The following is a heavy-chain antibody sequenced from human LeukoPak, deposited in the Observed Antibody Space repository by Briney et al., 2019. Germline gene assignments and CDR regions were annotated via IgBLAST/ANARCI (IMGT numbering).Heavy chain of an antibody. J-gene: IGHJ6*04. Sequence: GGSLRLSCAASGFTFSTYAMHWVRQAPGKGLEWVAVISYDGSNKYYADSVKGRFTISRDISKNTLYLQMNSLRAEDTAMYYCSRDMSPAMDVWGKGTPVTVSS. V-gene: IGHV3-30*04. CDR2: ISYDGSNK. CDR3: SRDMSPAMDV. CDR1: GFTFSTYA. D-gene: IGHD3-10*02.